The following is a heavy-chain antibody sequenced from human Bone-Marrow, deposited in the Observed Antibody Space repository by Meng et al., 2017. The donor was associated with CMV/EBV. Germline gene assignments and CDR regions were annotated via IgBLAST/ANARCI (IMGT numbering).Heavy chain of an antibody. CDR3: AREAFPIFGVVIGNWFDP. D-gene: IGHD3-3*01. V-gene: IGHV1-18*04. J-gene: IGHJ5*02. Sequence: ASVKVSCKASGYTFTEYYLHWVRQAPGQGLEWMGWISAYNGNTNYAQKLQGRVTMTTDTSTSTAYMELRSLRSDDTAVYYCAREAFPIFGVVIGNWFDPWGQGTLVTVSS. CDR1: GYTFTEYY. CDR2: ISAYNGNT.